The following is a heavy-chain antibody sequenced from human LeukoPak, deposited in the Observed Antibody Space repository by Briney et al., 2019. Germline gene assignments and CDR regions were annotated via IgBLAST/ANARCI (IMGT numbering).Heavy chain of an antibody. CDR3: ARRVDYGGLYYFDY. D-gene: IGHD4-23*01. CDR1: GGSISSSSYY. Sequence: SETLSLTCTVSGGSISSSSYYWGWTRQPPGKGLEWIGSIYYSGNTYYNPSLKGRVTISVDTSKNQFSLRLSSVTAADTAVYYCARRVDYGGLYYFDYWGQGTLVTVSS. J-gene: IGHJ4*02. CDR2: IYYSGNT. V-gene: IGHV4-39*01.